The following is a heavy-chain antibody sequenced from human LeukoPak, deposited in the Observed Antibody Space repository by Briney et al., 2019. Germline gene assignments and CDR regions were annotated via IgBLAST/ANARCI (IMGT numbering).Heavy chain of an antibody. CDR3: ARDVLGDGNNPHLNKDI. J-gene: IGHJ3*02. CDR1: GGTFSSYA. Sequence: ASVKVSCKASGGTFSSYAISWVRQAPGQGLEWMGRIIPIFGIANYAQKFQGRVTITADKSTSTAYMELSSLRSEDTAVYYCARDVLGDGNNPHLNKDIWGKGKRVTVSS. CDR2: IIPIFGIA. V-gene: IGHV1-69*04. D-gene: IGHD5-24*01.